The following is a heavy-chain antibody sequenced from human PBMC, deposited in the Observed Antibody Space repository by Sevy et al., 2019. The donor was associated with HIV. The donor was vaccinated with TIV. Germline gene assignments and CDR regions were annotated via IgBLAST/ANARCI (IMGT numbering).Heavy chain of an antibody. CDR1: TFTFGHYA. CDR2: ISYEGSNE. Sequence: GGSLRLSCAASTFTFGHYAMHWVRQAPGKGLQWVAGISYEGSNEYYTDPVKGRFTISRDNYKNTLNLEMNNLRVEDTALYYCARDWGTPPTAILYYFDFWGQGIPVTVSS. V-gene: IGHV3-30*04. CDR3: ARDWGTPPTAILYYFDF. D-gene: IGHD3-16*01. J-gene: IGHJ4*02.